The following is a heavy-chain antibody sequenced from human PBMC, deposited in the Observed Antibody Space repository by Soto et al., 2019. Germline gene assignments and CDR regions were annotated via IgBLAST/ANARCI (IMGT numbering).Heavy chain of an antibody. J-gene: IGHJ4*02. D-gene: IGHD6-13*01. Sequence: GGSLRLSCAASGFTVSSNYMSWVRQAPGKGLEWVSVIYSGGSTYYADSVKGRFTISRGNSKNTLYLQMNSLRAEDTAVYYCARAPYSSRPFDYWGQGTLVTVSP. CDR3: ARAPYSSRPFDY. CDR1: GFTVSSNY. CDR2: IYSGGST. V-gene: IGHV3-66*01.